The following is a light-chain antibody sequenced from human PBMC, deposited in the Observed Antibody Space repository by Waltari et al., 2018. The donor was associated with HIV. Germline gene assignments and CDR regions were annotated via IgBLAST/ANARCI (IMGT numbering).Light chain of an antibody. J-gene: IGLJ3*02. CDR3: AAWDDSLSGLV. CDR1: SPNIGSNY. Sequence: SVLTQPPSASGNPGQRVTISCSGSSPNIGSNYGYWYQQLPGTAPKLLIYRNNHRPSGVPDRFSGSKSGTSASLAISGLRSEDEADYYCAAWDDSLSGLVFGGGTKVTVL. V-gene: IGLV1-47*01. CDR2: RNN.